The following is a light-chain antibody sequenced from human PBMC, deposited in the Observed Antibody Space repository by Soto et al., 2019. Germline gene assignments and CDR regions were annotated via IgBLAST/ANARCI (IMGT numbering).Light chain of an antibody. CDR1: QSVSSN. CDR3: HQFGRS. J-gene: IGKJ1*01. CDR2: GTS. V-gene: IGKV3D-15*01. Sequence: IVMTQSPATLPVSPCEIAPLSCRASQSVSSNLAWYQQKPGQAPRLLIYGTSTRATGIPDRFSGSGSGTDFTLTISRLEPADFAVYYCHQFGRSFGQGTKVDIK.